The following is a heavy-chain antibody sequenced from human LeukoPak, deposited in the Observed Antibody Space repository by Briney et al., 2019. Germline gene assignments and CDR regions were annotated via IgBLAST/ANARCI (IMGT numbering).Heavy chain of an antibody. CDR2: MNPNSGDT. D-gene: IGHD2-2*01. V-gene: IGHV1-2*02. CDR3: ARRPINCIITNCYVDY. J-gene: IGHJ4*02. CDR1: VYTFTNFY. Sequence: SVKVSCKATVYTFTNFYIHWVRQAPGQGLEWMGWMNPNSGDTSYAREFQDRVTMTRDTSLSTAYMELSRLRSDDTAVYFCARRPINCIITNCYVDYWGQGTLVTVSS.